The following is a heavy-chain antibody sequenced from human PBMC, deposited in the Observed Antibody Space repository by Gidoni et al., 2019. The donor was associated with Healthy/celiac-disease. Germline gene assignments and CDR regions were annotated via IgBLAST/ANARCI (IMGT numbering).Heavy chain of an antibody. CDR3: ARARGRKIAVAGTVDS. D-gene: IGHD6-19*01. J-gene: IGHJ4*02. CDR2: RSYDGSNK. CDR1: GCLFSGYV. Sequence: QVQLVESGGGVVKPGRSLSLACSASGCLFSGYVMHWVRQAPGKGLGWVSFRSYDGSNKDYADSVKGRFTISRDNSKNRIYLQMNSLGAEDTAVYYCARARGRKIAVAGTVDSWGQGILVTVSS. V-gene: IGHV3-30-3*01.